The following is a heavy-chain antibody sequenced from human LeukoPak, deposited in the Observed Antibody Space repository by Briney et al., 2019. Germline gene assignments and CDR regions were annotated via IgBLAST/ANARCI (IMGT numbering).Heavy chain of an antibody. CDR2: ISYDGSNK. D-gene: IGHD3-16*01. CDR1: GFTFSSYA. CDR3: ARDAEYDPQLWWFDP. V-gene: IGHV3-30*04. Sequence: GRSLRLSCAASGFTFSSYAMHWVRQAPGKGLEWVAVISYDGSNKYYADSVKGRFTISRDNSKNTLYLQMNSLRAEDTAVYYCARDAEYDPQLWWFDPWGQGTLVTASS. J-gene: IGHJ5*02.